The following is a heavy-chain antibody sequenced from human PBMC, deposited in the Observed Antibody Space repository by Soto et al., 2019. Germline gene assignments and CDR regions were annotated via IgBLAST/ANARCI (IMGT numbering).Heavy chain of an antibody. V-gene: IGHV3-23*01. CDR1: GFTFSAYA. D-gene: IGHD3-3*01. Sequence: EVQLLESGGGLVQPGGSLRLSCAASGFTFSAYAMSWVRQAPGKGLEWVSAISGTSPSTYYADSVQGRFTISRDSSRKTLFLQMNTRRAEDTAVYFCSIRICGVEYWGQGTQVTVSS. CDR2: ISGTSPST. J-gene: IGHJ4*02. CDR3: SIRICGVEY.